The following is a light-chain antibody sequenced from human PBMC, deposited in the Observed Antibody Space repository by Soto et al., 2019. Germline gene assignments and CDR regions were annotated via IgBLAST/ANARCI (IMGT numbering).Light chain of an antibody. CDR3: SSYTSSSTLHV. CDR1: NSDVGGYNY. CDR2: DVS. Sequence: QSALTQPASVSGSPGQSITISCTGTNSDVGGYNYVSWYQQHPGKAPKLMIYDVSNRPSGVSNRFSGSKSGNTASLTISGLQSEDEADYYCSSYTSSSTLHVFGTGTKLTVL. J-gene: IGLJ1*01. V-gene: IGLV2-14*01.